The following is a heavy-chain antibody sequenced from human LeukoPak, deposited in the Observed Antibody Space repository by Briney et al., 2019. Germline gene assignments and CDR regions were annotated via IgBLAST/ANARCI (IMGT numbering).Heavy chain of an antibody. CDR1: GFTFSSYG. CDR2: ISYDGSNK. V-gene: IGHV3-30*18. CDR3: AKSRYSSSCRNRACYYYGMDV. Sequence: PGGSLRLSCAASGFTFSSYGMHWVRQAPGKGLEWVAAISYDGSNKYYADSVKGRFTISRDNSKNTLYLQMNSLRAEDTAVYYCAKSRYSSSCRNRACYYYGMDVWGQGTTVTVSS. J-gene: IGHJ6*02. D-gene: IGHD6-13*01.